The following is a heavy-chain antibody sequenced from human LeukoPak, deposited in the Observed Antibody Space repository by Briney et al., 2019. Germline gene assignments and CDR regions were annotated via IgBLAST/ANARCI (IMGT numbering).Heavy chain of an antibody. CDR3: ARVLRFLEWTPFDY. CDR1: GCTFSSYA. CDR2: IIPIFGTA. V-gene: IGHV1-69*05. J-gene: IGHJ4*02. D-gene: IGHD3-3*01. Sequence: ASGKVSCKASGCTFSSYAISWVRQAPGQGLEWMGGIIPIFGTANYAQKFQGRVTITTDESTSTAYTELSSLRSEDTAVYYCARVLRFLEWTPFDYWGQGTLVTVSS.